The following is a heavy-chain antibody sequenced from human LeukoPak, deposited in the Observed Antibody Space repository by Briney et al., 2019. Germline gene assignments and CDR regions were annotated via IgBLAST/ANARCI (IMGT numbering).Heavy chain of an antibody. J-gene: IGHJ5*02. D-gene: IGHD2-15*01. CDR2: IYTSGST. CDR1: GGSISSGSYY. V-gene: IGHV4-61*02. CDR3: ARILAAPYWFDP. Sequence: TLSLTRTVSGGSISSGSYYWSWIRQPAGKGLEWIGRIYTSGSTNYNPSLKSRVTISVDTSKNQFSLKLSSVTAADTAVYYCARILAAPYWFDPWGQGTLVTVSS.